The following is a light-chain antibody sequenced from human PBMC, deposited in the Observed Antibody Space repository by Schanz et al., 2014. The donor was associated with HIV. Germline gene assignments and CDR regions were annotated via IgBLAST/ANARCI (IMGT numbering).Light chain of an antibody. Sequence: QSVLTQPASVSGSPGQSITISCTGTSSDVGGYNYVSWYQQHPGIAPKLMIYDVTTRPSGVSNRFSGSKSGNTASLTISGLQAEDEADYYCSSYTPNTDVLFGGGTKLTVL. CDR1: SSDVGGYNY. J-gene: IGLJ2*01. CDR2: DVT. V-gene: IGLV2-14*03. CDR3: SSYTPNTDVL.